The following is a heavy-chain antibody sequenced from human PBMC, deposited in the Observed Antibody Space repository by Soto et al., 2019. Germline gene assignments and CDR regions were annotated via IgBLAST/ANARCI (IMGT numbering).Heavy chain of an antibody. CDR3: ARRITIFGVVIPYNWFDP. J-gene: IGHJ5*02. D-gene: IGHD3-3*01. Sequence: PSETLSLTCAVYGGSFSGYYWSWIRQPPGKGLEWIGEINHSGSTNYNPSLKSRVTISVDTSKNQFSLKLSSVTAADTAVYYCARRITIFGVVIPYNWFDPWGQGTLVTVSS. CDR2: INHSGST. CDR1: GGSFSGYY. V-gene: IGHV4-34*01.